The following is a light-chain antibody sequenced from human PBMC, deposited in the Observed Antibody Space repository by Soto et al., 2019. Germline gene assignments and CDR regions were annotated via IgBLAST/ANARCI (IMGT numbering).Light chain of an antibody. CDR3: QQYKDYPLT. Sequence: IQLTQSPPSLSASVGDRFAVTCRASQSISSWLAWYQQKPGKAPKFLIYKASTLESGVPSRFSGSGSGTEFTLTISSVQPDDFATYYCQQYKDYPLTFGGGTKVDI. J-gene: IGKJ4*01. CDR2: KAS. CDR1: QSISSW. V-gene: IGKV1-5*03.